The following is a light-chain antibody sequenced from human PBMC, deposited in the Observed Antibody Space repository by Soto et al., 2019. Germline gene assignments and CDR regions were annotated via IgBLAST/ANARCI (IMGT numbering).Light chain of an antibody. Sequence: ALAQPPSATGSPGQSVTISCTGTKSDIDVYDFVSWYQHHPGKAPRLIIYEVVQRPSGVPDRFSGSKSGNTASLTVSGLQAADEADYFCKSYAGSNTYVFGSGTKVTV. CDR3: KSYAGSNTYV. CDR2: EVV. V-gene: IGLV2-8*01. J-gene: IGLJ1*01. CDR1: KSDIDVYDF.